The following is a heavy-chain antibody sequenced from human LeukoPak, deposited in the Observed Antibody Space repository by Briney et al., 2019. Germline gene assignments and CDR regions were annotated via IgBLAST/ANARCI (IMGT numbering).Heavy chain of an antibody. CDR3: ARDRGLRWSSVGEQPDAFDI. CDR1: GYTFTSYY. V-gene: IGHV1-46*01. D-gene: IGHD4-23*01. Sequence: ASVKVSCKASGYTFTSYYMHWVRQASGQGLEWMGLINPSGGSTSYAQKFQGRVTMTRDTSTSTVYMELSSLRSEDTAVYYCARDRGLRWSSVGEQPDAFDIWGQGTMVTVSS. CDR2: INPSGGST. J-gene: IGHJ3*02.